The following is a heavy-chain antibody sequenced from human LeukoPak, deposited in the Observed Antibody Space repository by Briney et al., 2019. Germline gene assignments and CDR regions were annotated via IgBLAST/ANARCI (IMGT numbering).Heavy chain of an antibody. V-gene: IGHV4-59*08. J-gene: IGHJ4*02. CDR2: IYYSGST. CDR3: ASLRQAVAGTNFDY. CDR1: GGSISSYY. Sequence: PSETLSLTCTVSGGSISSYYWSWIRQPPGKGLEWIGYIYYSGSTNYNPSLKSRVTISVDTSKNQFSLKLSSVTAADTAVYYCASLRQAVAGTNFDYWGQGTLVTVSS. D-gene: IGHD6-19*01.